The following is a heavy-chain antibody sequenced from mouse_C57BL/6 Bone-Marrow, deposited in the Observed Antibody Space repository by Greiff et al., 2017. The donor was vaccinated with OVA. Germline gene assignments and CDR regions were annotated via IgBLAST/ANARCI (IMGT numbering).Heavy chain of an antibody. CDR3: ARCDYSGYFDV. V-gene: IGHV1-64*01. D-gene: IGHD2-12*01. J-gene: IGHJ1*03. CDR1: GYTFTSYW. CDR2: IHPNSGST. Sequence: QVQLKQPGAELVKPGASVKLSCKASGYTFTSYWMHWVKQRPGQGLEWIGMIHPNSGSTNYNEKFKSKATLTVDKSSSTAYMQLSSLTSEDSAVYYCARCDYSGYFDVWGTGTTVTVSS.